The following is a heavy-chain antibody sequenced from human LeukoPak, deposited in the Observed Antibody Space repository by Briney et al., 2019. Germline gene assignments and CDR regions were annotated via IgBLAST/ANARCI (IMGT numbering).Heavy chain of an antibody. J-gene: IGHJ4*02. CDR1: GYTFTGYY. D-gene: IGHD5-12*01. CDR2: INPNSGGT. Sequence: GASVKVSCKASGYTFTGYYMHWVRQAPGQGLEWMGRINPNSGGTNYAQKFQGRVTMTRDTSISTAYRELSRLRSDDTAVYYCARDRYSGYDGGDYWGQGTLVTVSS. CDR3: ARDRYSGYDGGDY. V-gene: IGHV1-2*06.